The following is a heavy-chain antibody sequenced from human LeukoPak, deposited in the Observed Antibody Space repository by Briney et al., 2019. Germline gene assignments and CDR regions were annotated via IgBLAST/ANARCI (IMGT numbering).Heavy chain of an antibody. CDR2: IYSGGST. J-gene: IGHJ6*03. V-gene: IGHV3-66*01. D-gene: IGHD3-10*01. CDR3: ARVYYGSGSLHYYYYYMDV. Sequence: GGSLRLSRAASGFTVSSNYMSWVRQAPGKGLEWVSVIYSGGSTYYADSVKGRFTISRDNSKNTLYLQMNSLRAEDTAVYYCARVYYGSGSLHYYYYYMDVWGKGTTVTISS. CDR1: GFTVSSNY.